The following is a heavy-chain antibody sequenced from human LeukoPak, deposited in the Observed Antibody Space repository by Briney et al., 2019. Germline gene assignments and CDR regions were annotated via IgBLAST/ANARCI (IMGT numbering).Heavy chain of an antibody. J-gene: IGHJ5*02. D-gene: IGHD6-13*01. Sequence: GSLRLSCAASGFTFSSYAMSWVRQAPGKGLEWIGSIYYSESTYCNPSLKSRVTISVDTSKNQFSLKLSSVTAADTAVYYCASPIAAAAGWFDPWGQGTLVTVSS. V-gene: IGHV4-38-2*01. CDR1: GFTFSSYA. CDR3: ASPIAAAAGWFDP. CDR2: IYYSEST.